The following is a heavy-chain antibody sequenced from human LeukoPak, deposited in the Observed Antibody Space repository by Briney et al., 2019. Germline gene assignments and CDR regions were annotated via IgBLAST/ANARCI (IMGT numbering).Heavy chain of an antibody. D-gene: IGHD3-10*01. V-gene: IGHV1-18*04. CDR2: ISAYNGNT. CDR1: GYTFTSYG. CDR3: ARFVRGVSRGDLDY. Sequence: ASVKVSCNASGYTFTSYGISWVRQAPGQGLEWMGWISAYNGNTNYAQKLQGRVTMTTDTSTSTAYMELRSLRSDDTAVYYCARFVRGVSRGDLDYWGQGTLVTVSS. J-gene: IGHJ4*02.